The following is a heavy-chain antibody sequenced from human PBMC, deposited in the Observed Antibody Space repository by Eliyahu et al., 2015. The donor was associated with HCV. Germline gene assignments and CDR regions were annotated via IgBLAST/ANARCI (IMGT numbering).Heavy chain of an antibody. J-gene: IGHJ5*02. CDR2: IHYSGGT. V-gene: IGHV4-59*01. Sequence: QVQLQESGPGLVKPSETLSLTCTVXGXSITTYYWSWIRQPPGKGLEWIGYIHYSGGTNYNPSLKSRVTISVDTSKNQFSLNLTSVTAADTAMYYCASGGGGIAVTGTGGWFDPWGQGTLVTVSS. D-gene: IGHD6-19*01. CDR1: GXSITTYY. CDR3: ASGGGGIAVTGTGGWFDP.